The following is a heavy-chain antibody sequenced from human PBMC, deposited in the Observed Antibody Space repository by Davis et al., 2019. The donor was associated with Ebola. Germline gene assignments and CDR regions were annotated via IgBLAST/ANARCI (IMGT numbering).Heavy chain of an antibody. J-gene: IGHJ4*02. CDR1: GLTFSGYG. V-gene: IGHV3-21*01. CDR3: AGFFDY. CDR2: ISSNSRDI. Sequence: GGSLRPSCAASGLTFSGYGMNWVRQAPGKGLEWVASISSNSRDIYYTDSVKGRFTISRDNSKKSLYLKMNGLRAEDTAVYFCAGFFDYWGQGTLVTVSS.